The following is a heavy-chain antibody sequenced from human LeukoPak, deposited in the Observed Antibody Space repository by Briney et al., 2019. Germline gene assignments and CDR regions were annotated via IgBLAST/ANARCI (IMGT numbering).Heavy chain of an antibody. CDR2: IRNDGSNK. CDR3: AKDIGFGTDGDAFYM. D-gene: IGHD3-10*01. V-gene: IGHV3-30*02. J-gene: IGHJ3*02. CDR1: GFTFSSCE. Sequence: QPGGSLRLSCAASGFTFSSCEMNWVRQAPGKGLEWVAFIRNDGSNKYYADSVKGRFTISRDSSRVYLQMTSLRAEDTALYYCAKDIGFGTDGDAFYMWGQGTMVTVSS.